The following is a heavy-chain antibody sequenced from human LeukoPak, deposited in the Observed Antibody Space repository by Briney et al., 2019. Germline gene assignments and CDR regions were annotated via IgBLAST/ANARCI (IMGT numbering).Heavy chain of an antibody. CDR3: ARDEYSSSATN. CDR2: ISSRSDNI. CDR1: GFTLITYS. J-gene: IGHJ4*02. V-gene: IGHV3-21*01. D-gene: IGHD6-13*01. Sequence: GGSLRLSCAASGFTLITYSMAWVRQAPGKGLEWVSSISSRSDNIYYAASVKGRFTISRDNAKNSLYLQMNSLRAEDTALYYCARDEYSSSATNWGQGTLVTVSS.